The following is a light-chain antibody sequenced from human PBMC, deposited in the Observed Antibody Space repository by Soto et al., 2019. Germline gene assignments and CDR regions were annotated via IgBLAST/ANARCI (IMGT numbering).Light chain of an antibody. CDR3: QVWDYSTDDVV. CDR1: NIGGRS. CDR2: HDS. J-gene: IGLJ2*01. Sequence: SYELTQPPSVSVAPGQTASITCGGDNIGGRSVHWYQQKPGQAPVVVVDHDSDRPSGIPERFSGSNSGNMATLTISRVEAGDEAVYHCQVWDYSTDDVVFGGGTKLNVL. V-gene: IGLV3-21*02.